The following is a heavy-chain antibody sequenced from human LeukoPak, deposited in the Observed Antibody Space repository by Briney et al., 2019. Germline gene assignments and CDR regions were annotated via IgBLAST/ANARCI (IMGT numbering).Heavy chain of an antibody. J-gene: IGHJ4*02. Sequence: ASVKVSCKASGYTFTSDDINWVRQATGQGLEWMGWMNPNSGNTGYAQKFQGRVTMTRNTSISTACMELSSLRSDDTAVYYCARGGGYCSGGSCYEFDYWGQGTLVTVSS. V-gene: IGHV1-8*01. CDR3: ARGGGYCSGGSCYEFDY. CDR2: MNPNSGNT. D-gene: IGHD2-15*01. CDR1: GYTFTSDD.